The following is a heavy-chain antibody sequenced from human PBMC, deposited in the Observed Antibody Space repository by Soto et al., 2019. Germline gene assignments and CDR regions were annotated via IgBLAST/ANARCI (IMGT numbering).Heavy chain of an antibody. CDR3: ARRVRPTVAISNYYGMDV. V-gene: IGHV4-39*01. CDR2: IYYSGST. J-gene: IGHJ6*02. CDR1: GGSISSSSYY. Sequence: XATLSLTCTVSGGSISSSSYYWGWIRQPPGKGLEWIGSIYYSGSTYYNPSLKSRVTISVDTSKNQFSLKLSSVTAADTAVYYCARRVRPTVAISNYYGMDVCGQRTTVTVSS. D-gene: IGHD4-17*01.